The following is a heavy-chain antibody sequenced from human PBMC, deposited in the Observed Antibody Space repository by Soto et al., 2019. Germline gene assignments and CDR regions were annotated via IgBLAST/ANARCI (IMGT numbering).Heavy chain of an antibody. V-gene: IGHV1-3*01. J-gene: IGHJ5*02. D-gene: IGHD2-15*01. CDR2: INAGNGNT. CDR3: ARSWLKGYCSGGSCYGSWFDP. CDR1: GYTFTSYA. Sequence: ASVKVSCKASGYTFTSYAMHWVRQAPGQRLEWIGWINAGNGNTKYSQKFQGRVTITRDTSASTAYMELSSLRSEDTAVYYCARSWLKGYCSGGSCYGSWFDPWGQGTLVTVSS.